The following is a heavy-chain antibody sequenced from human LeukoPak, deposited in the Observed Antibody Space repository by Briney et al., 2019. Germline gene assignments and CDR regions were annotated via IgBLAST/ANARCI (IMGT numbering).Heavy chain of an antibody. V-gene: IGHV3-33*03. J-gene: IGHJ4*02. Sequence: GGSLRLSCGASGFSFKTYAMHWVRQAPGKGLEWVALIWYDGSNRFYADSVKGRFTISRDNSKSTLYLQMNSLRAEDTAVYFCASGLVGGSFDYWGQGTLVTVFS. D-gene: IGHD3-10*01. CDR2: IWYDGSNR. CDR1: GFSFKTYA. CDR3: ASGLVGGSFDY.